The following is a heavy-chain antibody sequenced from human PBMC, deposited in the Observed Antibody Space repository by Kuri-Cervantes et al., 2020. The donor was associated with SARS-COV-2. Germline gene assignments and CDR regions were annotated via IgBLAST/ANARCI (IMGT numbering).Heavy chain of an antibody. Sequence: SVKVSCKASGGTFSSYAISWVRQAPGQGLEWMGGIIPIFGTANYAQKFQGRVTITADESTGTAYMELSSLRSEDTAVYYCARDGTEYQLLYTPDYWGQGTLVTVSS. D-gene: IGHD2-2*02. CDR1: GGTFSSYA. V-gene: IGHV1-69*13. J-gene: IGHJ4*02. CDR2: IIPIFGTA. CDR3: ARDGTEYQLLYTPDY.